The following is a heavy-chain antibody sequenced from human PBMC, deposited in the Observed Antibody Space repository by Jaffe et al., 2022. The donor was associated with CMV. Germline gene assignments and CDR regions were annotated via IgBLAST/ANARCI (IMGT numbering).Heavy chain of an antibody. CDR2: INPNSGGT. Sequence: QVQLVQSGAEVKKPGASVKVSCKASGYTFTGYYMHWVRQAPGQGLEWMGWINPNSGGTNYAQKFQGRVTMTRDTSISTAYMELSRLRSDDTAVYYCARGGSSSWSLGEYGMDVWGQGTTVTVSS. J-gene: IGHJ6*02. CDR3: ARGGSSSWSLGEYGMDV. V-gene: IGHV1-2*02. CDR1: GYTFTGYY. D-gene: IGHD6-13*01.